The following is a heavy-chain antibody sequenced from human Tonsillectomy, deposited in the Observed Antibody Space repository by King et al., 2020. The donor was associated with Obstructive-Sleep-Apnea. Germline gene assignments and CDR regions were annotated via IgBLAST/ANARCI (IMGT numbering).Heavy chain of an antibody. J-gene: IGHJ4*02. CDR2: ISNDGSNK. CDR1: GFTLRSYA. D-gene: IGHD1-26*01. V-gene: IGHV3-30*04. CDR3: ARGRGSSSLDY. Sequence: VQLVESGGGVVQPGRSLRLSCAASGFTLRSYAMHWVRQAPGKGLEWVAVISNDGSNKYQVDSVKGRFTISTENSKNTLYLQMNSLRADDTAMYYCARGRGSSSLDYWGQGTLVTVSS.